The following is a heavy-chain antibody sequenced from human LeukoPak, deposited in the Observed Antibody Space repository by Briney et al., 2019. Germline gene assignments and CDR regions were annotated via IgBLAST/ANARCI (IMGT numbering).Heavy chain of an antibody. Sequence: GGSLRLSCLASGFTFGSYAMSWVRQAPGKGLEWVSYISSSGSTIYYADSVKGRFTISRDNAKNSLYLQMNSLRAEDTAVYYCARDGRLLVPDYWGQGTLVTVSS. D-gene: IGHD6-13*01. V-gene: IGHV3-48*03. J-gene: IGHJ4*02. CDR2: ISSSGSTI. CDR3: ARDGRLLVPDY. CDR1: GFTFGSYA.